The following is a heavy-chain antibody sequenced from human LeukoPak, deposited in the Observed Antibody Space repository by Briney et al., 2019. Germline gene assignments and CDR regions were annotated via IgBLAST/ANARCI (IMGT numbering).Heavy chain of an antibody. Sequence: GGSLRLSCAASGFTFSSYAMHWVRQAPGKGLEWVAIISYDGSNEYYVDSVKGRFTISRDNSKNTLYLQMNSLRAGDTAVYYCARDGDYAGYGDYFDYWGQGTLVTVSS. CDR2: ISYDGSNE. CDR3: ARDGDYAGYGDYFDY. CDR1: GFTFSSYA. D-gene: IGHD4-17*01. J-gene: IGHJ4*02. V-gene: IGHV3-30-3*01.